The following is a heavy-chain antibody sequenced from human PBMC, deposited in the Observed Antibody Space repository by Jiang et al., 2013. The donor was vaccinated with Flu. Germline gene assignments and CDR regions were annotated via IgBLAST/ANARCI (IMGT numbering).Heavy chain of an antibody. D-gene: IGHD3-22*01. J-gene: IGHJ4*02. CDR2: IYYSGTT. V-gene: IGHV4-59*01. CDR3: VRGYYDSRGYSNPFDY. CDR1: GGSISGYY. Sequence: LLKPSETLSLTCTVSGGSISGYYWSWIRQPPGKGLEWIGYIYYSGTTKYNPSLDSRVTISVDTSKNQFSLKLSSVTAADTAVYYCVRGYYDSRGYSNPFDYWGQGSLVTV.